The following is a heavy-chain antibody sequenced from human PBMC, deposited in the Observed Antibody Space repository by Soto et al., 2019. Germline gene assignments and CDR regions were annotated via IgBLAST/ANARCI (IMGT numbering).Heavy chain of an antibody. V-gene: IGHV1-24*01. D-gene: IGHD3-22*01. Sequence: ASVKVSCKVSGYTLTELSMHWVRQAPGKGLEWMGGFDPEDGETIYAQKFQGRVTMTEDTSTDTAYMELSSLRSEDTAVYYCARADSRYYYYGMDVWGQGTTVTVSS. CDR2: FDPEDGET. CDR1: GYTLTELS. J-gene: IGHJ6*02. CDR3: ARADSRYYYYGMDV.